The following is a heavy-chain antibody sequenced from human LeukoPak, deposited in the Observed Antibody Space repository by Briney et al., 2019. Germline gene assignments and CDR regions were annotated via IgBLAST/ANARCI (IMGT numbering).Heavy chain of an antibody. Sequence: NASHTLSPTRTLSSGSISSSSYYWGWIRQSPGTLLGWIGSIYYSGSNYYNPSLKSRVTITVDTSKNQFSLKLTSVTAADTAVYYCASHKWEVRDYYYYYYMDVWGKGTTVTVSS. V-gene: IGHV4-39*01. CDR2: IYYSGSN. D-gene: IGHD1-26*01. CDR3: ASHKWEVRDYYYYYYMDV. CDR1: SGSISSSSYY. J-gene: IGHJ6*03.